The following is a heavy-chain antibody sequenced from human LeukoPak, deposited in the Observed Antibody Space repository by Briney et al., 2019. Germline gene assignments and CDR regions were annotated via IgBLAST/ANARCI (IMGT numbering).Heavy chain of an antibody. CDR2: IYYSGST. CDR1: GGSISSYY. J-gene: IGHJ4*02. V-gene: IGHV4-59*08. Sequence: SETLPLTCTVSGGSISSYYWSWIRQPPGKGLEWIGYIYYSGSTNYNPSLKSRVTISVDTSKNQFSLKLSSVTAADTAVYYCARRRPTWEPKPNYFDYWGQGTLVTVSS. CDR3: ARRRPTWEPKPNYFDY. D-gene: IGHD1-26*01.